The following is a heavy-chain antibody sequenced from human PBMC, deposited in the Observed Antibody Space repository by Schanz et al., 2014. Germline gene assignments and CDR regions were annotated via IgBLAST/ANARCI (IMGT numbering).Heavy chain of an antibody. J-gene: IGHJ3*02. D-gene: IGHD3-10*01. CDR1: GYIFGSHG. V-gene: IGHV1-18*01. Sequence: QVQLVQSGAEVKKPGASVKVSCKASGYIFGSHGMTWVRQAPGQGPELMGWINAHTGNTQYAQKFQGRVNMTRDTVTTTVHLELTRLRTDDTAIYYCARVHIATYHYNSPGAFDIWGQGTMXTVSS. CDR2: INAHTGNT. CDR3: ARVHIATYHYNSPGAFDI.